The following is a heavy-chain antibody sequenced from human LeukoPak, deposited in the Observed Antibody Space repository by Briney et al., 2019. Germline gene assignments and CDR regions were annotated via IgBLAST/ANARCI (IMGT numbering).Heavy chain of an antibody. V-gene: IGHV4-34*01. D-gene: IGHD3-10*01. CDR2: INYSGST. CDR1: GGSFSGYY. Sequence: SETLSLTCAVYGGSFSGYYWSWIRQPPGKGLEWIGEINYSGSTRYNPSLKSRVTISVDTSKNQFSLKLSSVTAADTAVYYCARVEEGYGSGRRENYYYYYMDVWGKGTTVTISS. J-gene: IGHJ6*03. CDR3: ARVEEGYGSGRRENYYYYYMDV.